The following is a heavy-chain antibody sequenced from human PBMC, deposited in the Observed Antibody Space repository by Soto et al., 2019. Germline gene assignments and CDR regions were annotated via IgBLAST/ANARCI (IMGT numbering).Heavy chain of an antibody. D-gene: IGHD6-13*01. Sequence: PSETLSLTCTVSGGSISSSSYYWGWIRQPPGKGLEWIGSIYYSGSTYYNPSLKSRVTISVDTSKNQFSLKLSSVTAADTAVYYCSRPHSSGWYNWFDLWAQGNLVTVSS. CDR3: SRPHSSGWYNWFDL. CDR2: IYYSGST. V-gene: IGHV4-39*01. J-gene: IGHJ5*02. CDR1: GGSISSSSYY.